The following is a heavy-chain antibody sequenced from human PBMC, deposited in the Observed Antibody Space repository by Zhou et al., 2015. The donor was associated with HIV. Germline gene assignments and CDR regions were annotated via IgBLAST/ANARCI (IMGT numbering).Heavy chain of an antibody. J-gene: IGHJ3*02. CDR3: ARSDKEVTTLSRAFDI. CDR2: IIPIFGTA. D-gene: IGHD4-17*01. Sequence: QVQLVQSGAEVQKPGSSVKVSCKASGGTFSTYPISWVRQAPGQGLEWMGGIIPIFGTAYYVQKFQGRVTITADKSTSTAYMELSSLGSEDTAIYYCARSDKEVTTLSRAFDIWGQGTMVTVSS. CDR1: GGTFSTYP. V-gene: IGHV1-69*06.